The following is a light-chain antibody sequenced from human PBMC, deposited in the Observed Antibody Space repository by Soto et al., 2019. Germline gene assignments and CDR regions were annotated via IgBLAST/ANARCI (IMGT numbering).Light chain of an antibody. J-gene: IGKJ4*01. CDR1: QSVSSSY. CDR3: QQYNKWPPLT. Sequence: EIVLTQSPGTLSLSPGERATLSCRASQSVSSSYLAWYQQKPGQPPRLLIYGASSRATGIPDRFSGSGSGTDFSLTIRRLEPDDFAVYYCQQYNKWPPLTFGGGTKVDIK. V-gene: IGKV3-20*01. CDR2: GAS.